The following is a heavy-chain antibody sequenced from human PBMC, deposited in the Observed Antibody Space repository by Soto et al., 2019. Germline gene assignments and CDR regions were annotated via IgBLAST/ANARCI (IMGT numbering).Heavy chain of an antibody. J-gene: IGHJ4*02. V-gene: IGHV3-23*01. CDR1: GFTFTTYA. Sequence: EVQLLESGGGLVQPGGSLRLSCAASGFTFTTYAMSWVGQAPGKGLEWVSGISSSGDIPYYADSVKGRFTISRDQSKKTVYLQMNSLRAEDTAVYYCAKVNSIVGDGDHDYWGQGTLVSVSS. CDR3: AKVNSIVGDGDHDY. CDR2: ISSSGDIP. D-gene: IGHD4-17*01.